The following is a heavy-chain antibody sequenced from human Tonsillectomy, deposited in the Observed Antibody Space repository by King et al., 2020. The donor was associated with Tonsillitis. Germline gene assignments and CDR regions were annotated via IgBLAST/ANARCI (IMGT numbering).Heavy chain of an antibody. CDR1: GYTFTSYY. V-gene: IGHV1-46*01. CDR2: INPSGDST. Sequence: QLVQSGAEVKKRGASVKVSCKASGYTFTSYYMHWVRQAPGQGLEWMGIINPSGDSTSYAQKFQGRVTMTRDTSTSTVYMELSSLRSEDTAVYYCATARTMVRGVIISSKYMDVWGKGTTVTVSS. CDR3: ATARTMVRGVIISSKYMDV. D-gene: IGHD3-10*01. J-gene: IGHJ6*03.